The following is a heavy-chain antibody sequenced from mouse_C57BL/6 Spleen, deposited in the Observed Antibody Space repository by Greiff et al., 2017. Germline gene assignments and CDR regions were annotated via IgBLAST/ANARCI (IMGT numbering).Heavy chain of an antibody. Sequence: QVQLQQPGAELVKPGASVELSCKASGYTFTSYWMHWVKQRPGQGLEWIGMIHPNSGSTNYNEKFKSKATLTVDKSSSTAYMQLSSLTAEDSAVYYCARDYDGAWFAYWGQGTLVTVSA. J-gene: IGHJ3*01. CDR3: ARDYDGAWFAY. V-gene: IGHV1-64*01. D-gene: IGHD2-4*01. CDR1: GYTFTSYW. CDR2: IHPNSGST.